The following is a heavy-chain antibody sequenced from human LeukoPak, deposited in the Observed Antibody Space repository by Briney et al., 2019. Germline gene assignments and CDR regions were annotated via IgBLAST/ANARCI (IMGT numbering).Heavy chain of an antibody. CDR2: ISAYNGNT. CDR1: GYTFTSYG. D-gene: IGHD3-22*01. J-gene: IGHJ4*02. CDR3: ATAGYYYDSSGYYERYYFDY. Sequence: GASVKVSCKASGYTFTSYGISWVRQAPGRGLEWMGWISAYNGNTNYAQKLQGRVTMTTDTSTSTAYMELRSLRSDDTAVYYCATAGYYYDSSGYYERYYFDYWGQGTLVTVSS. V-gene: IGHV1-18*01.